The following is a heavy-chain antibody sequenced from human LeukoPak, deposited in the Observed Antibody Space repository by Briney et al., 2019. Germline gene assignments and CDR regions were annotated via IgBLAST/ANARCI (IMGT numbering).Heavy chain of an antibody. CDR2: IYYSGAT. CDR3: ARVVWMDVVNTKGGWFDP. Sequence: SETLSLTCTVSGGSIRTSSYYWGWIRQPPGKGLEWIGDIYYSGATYYNPSLKSRVTISDDTSKNQFSLRLNSVTAADTAVYCCARVVWMDVVNTKGGWFDPWGQGTLVTVSS. V-gene: IGHV4-39*07. J-gene: IGHJ5*02. D-gene: IGHD5-12*01. CDR1: GGSIRTSSYY.